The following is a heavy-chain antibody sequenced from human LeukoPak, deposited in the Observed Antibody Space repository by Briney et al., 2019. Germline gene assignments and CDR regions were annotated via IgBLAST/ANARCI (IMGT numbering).Heavy chain of an antibody. J-gene: IGHJ3*01. CDR1: GFSFSTYS. CDR3: AREDGIVGASSAFDV. D-gene: IGHD1-26*01. V-gene: IGHV3-21*01. CDR2: VDSRSNYK. Sequence: GGSLRLSRAASGFSFSTYSMHWVRQAPGKGLEWVSSVDSRSNYKYYADSVKGRFTISRDNAQSSLFLQMNSLRAEDTALYYCAREDGIVGASSAFDVWGQGTMVTVS.